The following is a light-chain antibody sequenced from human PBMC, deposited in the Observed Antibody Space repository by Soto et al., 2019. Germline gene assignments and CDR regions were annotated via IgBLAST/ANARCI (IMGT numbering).Light chain of an antibody. CDR1: QSVSSY. CDR2: DAS. V-gene: IGKV3-11*01. Sequence: VLTQSPATLSLSPGERATLSCRASQSVSSYLAWYQQKPGQAPRLLIYDASNRATGIPARFSGSGSGTDFTLTISSLEPEDFAVYYCPQRSNWPRTFGQGTKVDIK. J-gene: IGKJ1*01. CDR3: PQRSNWPRT.